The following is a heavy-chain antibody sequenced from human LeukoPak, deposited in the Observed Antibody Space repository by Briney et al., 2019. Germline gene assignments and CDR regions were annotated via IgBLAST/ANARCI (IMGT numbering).Heavy chain of an antibody. CDR2: INPNSGGT. Sequence: ASVKVSCKASGYTFTGSYMHWVRQAPGQGLEWMGWINPNSGGTSYAQKFQGRVTMTRDTSINTAYMELSRLRTDDTAVYYCAKGVSSAMIADYWGQGTLVTVSS. J-gene: IGHJ4*02. V-gene: IGHV1-2*02. CDR1: GYTFTGSY. D-gene: IGHD3-22*01. CDR3: AKGVSSAMIADY.